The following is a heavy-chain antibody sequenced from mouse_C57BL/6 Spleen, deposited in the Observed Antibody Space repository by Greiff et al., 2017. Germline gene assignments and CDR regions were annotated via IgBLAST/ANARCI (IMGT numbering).Heavy chain of an antibody. V-gene: IGHV1-80*01. CDR3: AREVLSTMVTTRYFDV. J-gene: IGHJ1*03. CDR1: GYAFSSYW. D-gene: IGHD2-2*01. Sequence: VQLQQSGAELVKPGASVKISCKASGYAFSSYWMNWVKQRPGKGLEWIGQIYPGDGDTNYNGKFKGKATLTADKSSSTAYMQLSSLTSEDSAVXFCAREVLSTMVTTRYFDVWGTGTTVTVSS. CDR2: IYPGDGDT.